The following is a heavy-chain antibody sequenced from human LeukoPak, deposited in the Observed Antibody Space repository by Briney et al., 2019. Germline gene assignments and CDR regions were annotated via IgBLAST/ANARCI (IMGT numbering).Heavy chain of an antibody. CDR3: ARPWNYYYYYVMDV. CDR2: INHNGNVN. V-gene: IGHV3-7*01. CDR1: GFTFSSYW. Sequence: GSLRLSCAASGFTFSSYWMNWARQAPGKGLEWVASINHNGNVNYYVDSVKGRFTISRDNAKNSLYLQMNSLRDEDTAVYYCARPWNYYYYYVMDVWGQGTTVTVSS. D-gene: IGHD1-1*01. J-gene: IGHJ6*02.